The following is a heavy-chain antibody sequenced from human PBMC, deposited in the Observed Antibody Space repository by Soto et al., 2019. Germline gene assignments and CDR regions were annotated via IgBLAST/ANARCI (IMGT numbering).Heavy chain of an antibody. CDR1: GFTFSSYG. D-gene: IGHD3-22*01. CDR3: ARDYDSSGYPRYYFDY. CDR2: IWYDGSKK. Sequence: QVQLVESGGGVVQPGRSLRLSCAASGFTFSSYGMHWFRQAPGKGLEWVAVIWYDGSKKYYADSVKGRFTISRDNSKNTLYLQMNSLRAEDTAVYYCARDYDSSGYPRYYFDYWGQGTLVTVSS. J-gene: IGHJ4*02. V-gene: IGHV3-33*01.